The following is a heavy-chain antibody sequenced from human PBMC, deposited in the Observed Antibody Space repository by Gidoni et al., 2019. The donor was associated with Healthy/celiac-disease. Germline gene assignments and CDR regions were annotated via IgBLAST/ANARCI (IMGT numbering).Heavy chain of an antibody. V-gene: IGHV3-23*01. J-gene: IGHJ4*02. D-gene: IGHD6-19*01. CDR1: GFTFSSYA. Sequence: EVQLLESGGGLVQPGGSLRLSCAASGFTFSSYAMSWVRQAPGKGLEWVAAISGSGGSTYYEDSVKGRFTISRDNSKNTLYLQMNSLRAEDTAVYYCAKDYLSSGWYNYWGQGTLVTVSS. CDR2: ISGSGGST. CDR3: AKDYLSSGWYNY.